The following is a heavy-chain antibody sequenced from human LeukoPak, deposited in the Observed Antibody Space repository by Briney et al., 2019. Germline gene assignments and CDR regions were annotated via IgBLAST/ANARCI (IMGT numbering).Heavy chain of an antibody. CDR3: ASRRYSGSYSY. Sequence: SETLSLTCAVYGGSFSGYCWSWIRQPPGKGLEWIGEINHSGSTNYNPSLKSRVTISVDTSKNQFSLKLSSVTAADTAVYYCASRRYSGSYSYWGQGTLVTVSS. CDR2: INHSGST. V-gene: IGHV4-34*01. D-gene: IGHD1-26*01. CDR1: GGSFSGYC. J-gene: IGHJ4*02.